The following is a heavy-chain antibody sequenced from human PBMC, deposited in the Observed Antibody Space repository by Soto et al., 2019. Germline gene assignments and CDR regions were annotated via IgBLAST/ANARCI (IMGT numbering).Heavy chain of an antibody. J-gene: IGHJ4*02. CDR1: GGPFSSYT. CDR2: IIPIFATT. V-gene: IGHV1-69*13. CDR3: ATDTGQAMAKISRDYYFDC. D-gene: IGHD2-2*01. Sequence: SVKVSCTASGGPFSSYTFSWVRHAPGQGLEWMGGIIPIFATTNYAQKFQGRVTITADESTSTAYMALSRLRSEDTAVYYCATDTGQAMAKISRDYYFDCWGQGTLVTVSS.